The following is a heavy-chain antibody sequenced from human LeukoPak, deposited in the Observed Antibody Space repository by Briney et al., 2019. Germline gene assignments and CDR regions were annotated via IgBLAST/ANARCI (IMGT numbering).Heavy chain of an antibody. J-gene: IGHJ3*02. Sequence: SETLSLTCTVSGGSISSYYWSWIRQPPGKGLEWIGYIYYSGSTNYNPSLKSRVAMSVDTSKNQFSLKLRSVTAADTAVYYCARDREFSGSYHDAFDIWGQGRMVTVSS. CDR1: GGSISSYY. CDR2: IYYSGST. D-gene: IGHD1-26*01. CDR3: ARDREFSGSYHDAFDI. V-gene: IGHV4-59*01.